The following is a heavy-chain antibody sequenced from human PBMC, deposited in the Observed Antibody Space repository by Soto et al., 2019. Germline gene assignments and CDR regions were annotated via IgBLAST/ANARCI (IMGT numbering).Heavy chain of an antibody. J-gene: IGHJ4*02. Sequence: GGSLRLSCAASGFTFSSYGMHWVRQAPGKGLEWVAVIWYDGSNKYYADSVKGRFTISRDNSKNTLYLQMNSLRAKDTAVYYCAREDSPVYYCSSTSCLFDYWGQGTLVTVSS. CDR3: AREDSPVYYCSSTSCLFDY. CDR2: IWYDGSNK. CDR1: GFTFSSYG. V-gene: IGHV3-33*01. D-gene: IGHD2-2*01.